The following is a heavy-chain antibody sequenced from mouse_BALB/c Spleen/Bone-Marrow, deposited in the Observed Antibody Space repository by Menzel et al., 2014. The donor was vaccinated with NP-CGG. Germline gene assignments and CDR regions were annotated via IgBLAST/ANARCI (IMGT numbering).Heavy chain of an antibody. V-gene: IGHV5-17*02. J-gene: IGHJ2*01. CDR2: ISSGSSTI. Sequence: EVQGVESGGGLVQPGGSRKLSCAASGFTFSSFGMHWVRQAPEKGLELVAYISSGSSTIFYADTVKGRLTVYRDNPKNTMFLQMTSLRSEDTAMYFCTRGGNWDDFDYWGEGTTLTVSS. CDR1: GFTFSSFG. CDR3: TRGGNWDDFDY. D-gene: IGHD4-1*01.